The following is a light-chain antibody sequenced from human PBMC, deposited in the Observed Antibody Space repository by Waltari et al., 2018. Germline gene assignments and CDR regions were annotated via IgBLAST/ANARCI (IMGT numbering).Light chain of an antibody. V-gene: IGKV2D-29*01. J-gene: IGKJ1*01. CDR1: QSLLDSNGKTY. Sequence: EIVMTQTPLSLSVTPGQTASIFCKSSQSLLDSNGKTYLYWYLQKPGKPPHLLIYEVSNGFPGGPDRFRGSGSGTDFALKISRVEAEDVGVYYCMQSIELPRTFGQGTKVEIK. CDR2: EVS. CDR3: MQSIELPRT.